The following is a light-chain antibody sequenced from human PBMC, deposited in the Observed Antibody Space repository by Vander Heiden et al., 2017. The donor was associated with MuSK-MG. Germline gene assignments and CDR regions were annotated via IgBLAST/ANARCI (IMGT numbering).Light chain of an antibody. J-gene: IGLJ2*01. CDR1: SSNIWAGYD. Sequence: QSVLTQPPSVSGAPGQRGTVSCTGSSSNIWAGYDVHWYQQLPGAAPKLLIYLNTNRPSGVPDRFSGSKSGTSASLAIAGLQAEDEADYYCQSYDSSLSGSVVFGGGTKLTVL. CDR3: QSYDSSLSGSVV. V-gene: IGLV1-40*01. CDR2: LNT.